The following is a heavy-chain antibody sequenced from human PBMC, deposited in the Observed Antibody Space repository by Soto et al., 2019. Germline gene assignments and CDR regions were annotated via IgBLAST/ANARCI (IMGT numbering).Heavy chain of an antibody. D-gene: IGHD2-2*01. J-gene: IGHJ5*02. CDR3: ARASTSTVSDP. CDR2: NYSSGST. Sequence: QVQLPESGPGLVKPAQTLSLTCTVSCGAISSGGYYWSWSRQPQGNGLEWIGYNYSSGSTYYNPSLKSRVTISVDTYENHFSLTLTSVTAADTAVYYCARASTSTVSDPWGQGTLLIVSS. CDR1: CGAISSGGYY. V-gene: IGHV4-31*03.